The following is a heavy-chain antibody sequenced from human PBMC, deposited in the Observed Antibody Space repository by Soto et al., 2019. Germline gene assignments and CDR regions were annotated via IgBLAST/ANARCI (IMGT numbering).Heavy chain of an antibody. D-gene: IGHD3-9*01. CDR1: GFTFSSYA. CDR2: ISYDGSNK. CDR3: ASWSYYDILTGLHSFDY. Sequence: GGSLRLSCAASGFTFSSYAMHWVRQAPGKGLEWVAVISYDGSNKYYADSVKGRFTISRDNSKNTLYLQMNSLRAEDTAVYYCASWSYYDILTGLHSFDYWGQGTLVTVSS. J-gene: IGHJ4*02. V-gene: IGHV3-30-3*01.